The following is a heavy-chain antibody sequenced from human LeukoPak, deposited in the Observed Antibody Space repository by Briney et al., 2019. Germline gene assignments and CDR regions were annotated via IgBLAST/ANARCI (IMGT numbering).Heavy chain of an antibody. CDR3: ARISGYLTY. CDR1: GGSIIGYY. CDR2: IYYSGST. V-gene: IGHV4-59*01. J-gene: IGHJ4*02. D-gene: IGHD3-22*01. Sequence: SETLSLTCTVSGGSIIGYYWSWIRQSPGKGLEWIGYIYYSGSTNYNPSLKSRVTITVDTSKNQFSLKLSSVTAADTAIYYCARISGYLTYWGQGTLVTVSS.